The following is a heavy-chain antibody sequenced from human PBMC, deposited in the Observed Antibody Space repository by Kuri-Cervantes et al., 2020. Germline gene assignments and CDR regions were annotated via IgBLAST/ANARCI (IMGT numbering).Heavy chain of an antibody. J-gene: IGHJ3*02. CDR2: INPSGGST. V-gene: IGHV1-46*01. D-gene: IGHD1-20*01. CDR1: GYTFTSYY. CDR3: ATAVTGLSPGHDAFDI. Sequence: GGSLRLSCKASGYTFTSYYMHWVRQAPGQGLEWMGIINPSGGSTSYAQKFQGRVTMTEDTSTDTAYMELSSLRSEDTAVYYCATAVTGLSPGHDAFDIWGQGTMVTVSS.